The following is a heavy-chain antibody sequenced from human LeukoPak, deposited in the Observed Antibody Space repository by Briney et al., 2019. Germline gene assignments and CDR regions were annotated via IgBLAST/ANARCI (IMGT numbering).Heavy chain of an antibody. Sequence: ASVKVSCKASGYTFTSHGISWVRQAPGQGLEWMGWISAYNGNTNYAQKLQGRVTMTTDTSTSTAYMELRSLRSDDTAVYYCARVELTLDYYYMDVWGKGTTVTVSS. J-gene: IGHJ6*03. CDR3: ARVELTLDYYYMDV. D-gene: IGHD1-26*01. V-gene: IGHV1-18*01. CDR2: ISAYNGNT. CDR1: GYTFTSHG.